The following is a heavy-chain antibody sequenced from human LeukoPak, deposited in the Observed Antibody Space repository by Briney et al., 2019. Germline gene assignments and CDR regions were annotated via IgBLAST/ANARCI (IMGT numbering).Heavy chain of an antibody. J-gene: IGHJ6*02. CDR2: MNPNSGNT. D-gene: IGHD6-19*01. Sequence: ASVKVSCKASGYTFTSYDINWVRQATGQGLEWMGWMNPNSGNTGYAQKFQGRVTMTRNTSISTAYMELSSLRSEDTAVYYCARELGSSSGWYWGSYYYGMDVWGQGTTVTVSS. CDR1: GYTFTSYD. V-gene: IGHV1-8*01. CDR3: ARELGSSSGWYWGSYYYGMDV.